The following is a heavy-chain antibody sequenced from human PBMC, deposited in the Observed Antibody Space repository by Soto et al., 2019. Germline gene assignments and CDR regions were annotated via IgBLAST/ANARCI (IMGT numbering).Heavy chain of an antibody. CDR1: GCSISSYY. V-gene: IGHV4-59*01. D-gene: IGHD6-19*01. CDR2: IYYSGST. J-gene: IGHJ4*02. CDR3: ASGSSGWYDYFDY. Sequence: PSETLSLTCTVSGCSISSYYWSLIRQPPGKGLEWIGYIYYSGSTNYNPSLKSRVTISVDTSKNQFSLKLSSVTAADTAVYYCASGSSGWYDYFDYWGQGTLVTVSS.